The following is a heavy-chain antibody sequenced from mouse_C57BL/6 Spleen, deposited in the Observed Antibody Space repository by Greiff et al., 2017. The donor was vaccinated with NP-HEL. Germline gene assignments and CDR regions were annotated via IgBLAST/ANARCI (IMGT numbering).Heavy chain of an antibody. CDR3: ARGDGYYGGY. D-gene: IGHD2-3*01. CDR2: IYPSDSET. V-gene: IGHV1-61*01. J-gene: IGHJ2*01. Sequence: QVQLQQPGAELVRPGSSVKLSCKASGYTFTSYWMDWVKQRPGQGLEWIGNIYPSDSETHYNQKFKDKATLTVDKSSSTAYMQLSSLTSEDSAVYYCARGDGYYGGYWGQGTTPTVSS. CDR1: GYTFTSYW.